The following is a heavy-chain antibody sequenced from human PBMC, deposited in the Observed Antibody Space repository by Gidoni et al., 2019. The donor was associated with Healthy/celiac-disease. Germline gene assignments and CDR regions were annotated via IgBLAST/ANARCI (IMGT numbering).Heavy chain of an antibody. CDR1: GFPFSSYS. V-gene: IGHV3-21*01. CDR2: ISSSSSYI. CDR3: ARDTVVVAALDY. D-gene: IGHD2-15*01. J-gene: IGHJ4*02. Sequence: EVQLVESGGGLVQPGGSLRLSCAASGFPFSSYSMNWVRQAPGKGLEWVSSISSSSSYIYYADSVKGRFTNSRDNAKNSLYLQMNSLRAEDTAVYYCARDTVVVAALDYWGQGTLVTVSS.